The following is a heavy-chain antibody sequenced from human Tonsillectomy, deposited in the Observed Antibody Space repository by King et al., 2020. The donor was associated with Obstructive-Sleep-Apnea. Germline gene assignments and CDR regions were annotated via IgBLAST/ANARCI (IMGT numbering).Heavy chain of an antibody. Sequence: VQLVESGGGVVQPGRSLRLSCAASGFTFSSYGMHWFRQAPGKGLEWGAVISYEGSNKYYADSVKGRFTISRDNSKNTLYLQMNSLRAEDTAVYYCAKDLAGTGDYWGQGTLVTVSS. D-gene: IGHD6-13*01. J-gene: IGHJ4*02. CDR2: ISYEGSNK. CDR1: GFTFSSYG. V-gene: IGHV3-30*18. CDR3: AKDLAGTGDY.